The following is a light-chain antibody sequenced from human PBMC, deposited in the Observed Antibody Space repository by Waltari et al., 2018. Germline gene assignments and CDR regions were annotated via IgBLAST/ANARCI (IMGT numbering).Light chain of an antibody. CDR3: SSYADNTLV. CDR1: SSDS. Sequence: QSALPQPPSASGSPGQSVTISCTGTSSDSVSWFQHHPGKAPKLMIYEVSKRPSGVPDRFSGSKSGNTASLTVSGLQADDEAHYYCSSYADNTLVFGGGTKLTVL. J-gene: IGLJ3*02. V-gene: IGLV2-8*01. CDR2: EVS.